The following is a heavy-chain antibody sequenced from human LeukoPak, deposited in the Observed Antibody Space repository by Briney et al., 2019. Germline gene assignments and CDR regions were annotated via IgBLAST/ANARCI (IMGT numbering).Heavy chain of an antibody. CDR3: ARDKIEGPTKLDY. CDR2: IKQDESDK. Sequence: GGSLRLSCAASGFTFSSYWMSWVRQAPGKGLEWVANIKQDESDKYYVDSVKGRFTISRDNAKSSLYLQMNSLRAEDTAVYYCARDKIEGPTKLDYWGQGILVTVSS. V-gene: IGHV3-7*01. D-gene: IGHD1-1*01. J-gene: IGHJ4*02. CDR1: GFTFSSYW.